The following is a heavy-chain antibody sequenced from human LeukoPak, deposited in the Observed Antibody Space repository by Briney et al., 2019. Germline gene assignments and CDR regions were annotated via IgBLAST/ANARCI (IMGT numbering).Heavy chain of an antibody. V-gene: IGHV1-24*01. Sequence: GASVTVSFKVSGYTLTELSMHWVRHAPGKGLEWKGRFDTEDGETTYAQKCQGRVTMTEDTSTDTAYMELGSLRSEDTAVYYCATATSDFWSGYYGGYFDYWGQGTLVSVSS. CDR1: GYTLTELS. D-gene: IGHD3-3*01. J-gene: IGHJ4*02. CDR2: FDTEDGET. CDR3: ATATSDFWSGYYGGYFDY.